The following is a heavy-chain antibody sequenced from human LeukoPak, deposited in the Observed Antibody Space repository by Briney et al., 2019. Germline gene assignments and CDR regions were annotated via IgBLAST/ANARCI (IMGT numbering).Heavy chain of an antibody. V-gene: IGHV4-4*07. CDR2: IYTSGST. Sequence: SETLSLTCTVSGDSISGYYWSWIRQPAGKGLEWIGRIYTSGSTNYNPSLKSRVTISVDTSKNQFSLKLSSVTAADTAVYYCARDGGEVEDGYYFDYWGQGTLVTVSS. CDR1: GDSISGYY. D-gene: IGHD5-24*01. J-gene: IGHJ4*02. CDR3: ARDGGEVEDGYYFDY.